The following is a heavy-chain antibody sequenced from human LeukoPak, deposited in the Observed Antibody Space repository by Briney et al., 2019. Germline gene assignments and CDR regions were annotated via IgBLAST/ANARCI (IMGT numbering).Heavy chain of an antibody. J-gene: IGHJ4*02. CDR3: ARDSNGDYYFDY. V-gene: IGHV1-69*13. D-gene: IGHD4-17*01. CDR2: IISIFGTA. Sequence: SVKVSCKASGGTFSSYAISWVRQAPGQGLEWMGGIISIFGTANYAQKFQGRVTITADESTSTAYMELSSLRSEDTAVYYCARDSNGDYYFDYWGQGTLVTVSS. CDR1: GGTFSSYA.